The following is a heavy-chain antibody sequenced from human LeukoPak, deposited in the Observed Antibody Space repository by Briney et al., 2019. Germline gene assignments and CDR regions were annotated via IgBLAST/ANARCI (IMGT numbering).Heavy chain of an antibody. D-gene: IGHD3-22*01. CDR3: ARGDSSGYYYAFDI. CDR1: GYTLIDYY. J-gene: IGHJ3*02. CDR2: INPNSGGT. Sequence: ASVTVSFKASGYTLIDYYMHWVRQAPGQGREWMGWINPNSGGTNYAQNFQGRVTMTRDTSISTAYMELSRLRSDDTAVYYCARGDSSGYYYAFDIWGQGTMVTVSS. V-gene: IGHV1-2*02.